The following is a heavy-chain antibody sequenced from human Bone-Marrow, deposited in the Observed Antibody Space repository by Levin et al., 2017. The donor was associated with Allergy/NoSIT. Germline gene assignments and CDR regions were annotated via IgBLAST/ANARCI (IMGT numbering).Heavy chain of an antibody. CDR1: GFSFSGYA. Sequence: LSLTCAASGFSFSGYAMHWVRQAPGKGLEWVAVILKDGSNRNYADSVKGRFTVSRDNSQNTLYLQMNSLKPEDTAVYYCARDCVGGSCYSFDYWGQGTLVTVSS. CDR3: ARDCVGGSCYSFDY. D-gene: IGHD2-15*01. CDR2: ILKDGSNR. V-gene: IGHV3-30-3*01. J-gene: IGHJ4*02.